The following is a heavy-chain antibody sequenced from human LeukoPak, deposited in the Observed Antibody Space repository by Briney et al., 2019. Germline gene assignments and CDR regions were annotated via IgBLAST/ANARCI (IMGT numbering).Heavy chain of an antibody. Sequence: PSQTLSLTCAVSGGSISSGDYYWSWIRQPPGKGLEWIGYIYYSGSTYYNPSLKSRVTISVDTSKNQFSLKLSSVTAADTAVYYCAREGGDLNNFDYWGQGTLVTVSS. V-gene: IGHV4-30-4*08. J-gene: IGHJ4*02. CDR1: GGSISSGDYY. D-gene: IGHD2-21*02. CDR2: IYYSGST. CDR3: AREGGDLNNFDY.